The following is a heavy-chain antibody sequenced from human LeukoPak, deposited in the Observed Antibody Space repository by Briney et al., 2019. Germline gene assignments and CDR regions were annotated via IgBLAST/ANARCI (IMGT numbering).Heavy chain of an antibody. V-gene: IGHV3-43*01. CDR2: INWYGGST. Sequence: PGGSLRLSCAASGFTFDDYTMHWVRQAPGKGLEWASLINWYGGSTYYADSVKGRFTISRDNSKNSLFLQMNSLRTEDTALYYCAKALSGYGMDVWGQGTTVTVSS. CDR1: GFTFDDYT. J-gene: IGHJ6*02. CDR3: AKALSGYGMDV.